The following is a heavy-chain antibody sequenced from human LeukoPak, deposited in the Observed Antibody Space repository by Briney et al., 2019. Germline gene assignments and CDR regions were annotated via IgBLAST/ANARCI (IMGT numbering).Heavy chain of an antibody. CDR3: ARGSYRFDF. Sequence: SETLSLTCTVSGGSISSYYWSWIRQPPGKGLEWIAYIYDGGSTNYNPSLKSRVTISVDMSKNQFSLKLSSVTAADTAVYYCARGSYRFDFWGQGTLVTVSS. V-gene: IGHV4-59*01. CDR1: GGSISSYY. CDR2: IYDGGST. J-gene: IGHJ4*02.